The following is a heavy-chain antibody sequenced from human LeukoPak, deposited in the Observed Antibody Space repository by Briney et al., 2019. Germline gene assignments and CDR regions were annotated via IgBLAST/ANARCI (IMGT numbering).Heavy chain of an antibody. D-gene: IGHD2/OR15-2a*01. Sequence: ASVKVSCKASGYTFTSYGISWVRQAPGQGLEWMGWISAYNGNTNYAQKLQGRFTMTTDTSTSTAYMELRSLRSDDTAVYYCARDVMRGFHAVNDAFDIWGQGTMVTVSS. CDR3: ARDVMRGFHAVNDAFDI. CDR2: ISAYNGNT. CDR1: GYTFTSYG. J-gene: IGHJ3*02. V-gene: IGHV1-18*01.